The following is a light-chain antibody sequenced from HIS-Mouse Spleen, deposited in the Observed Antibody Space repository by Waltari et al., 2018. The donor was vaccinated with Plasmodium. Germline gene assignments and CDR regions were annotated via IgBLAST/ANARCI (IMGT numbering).Light chain of an antibody. CDR2: DAA. V-gene: IGKV1-13*02. CDR1: QGISSA. CDR3: QQFNSYPLT. Sequence: AIQLTQSPSSLSTSVGDSVTITCRASQGISSALAWYQKKPGKAPKLLMYDAASLESGVPSRFSGSGSGTDFTLTISSLQPEDFATYYCQQFNSYPLTFGGGTKVEIK. J-gene: IGKJ4*01.